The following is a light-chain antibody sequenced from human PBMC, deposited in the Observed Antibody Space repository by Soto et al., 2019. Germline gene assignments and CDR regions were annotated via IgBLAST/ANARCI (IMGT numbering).Light chain of an antibody. J-gene: IGLJ2*01. Sequence: QSVLTQPPSASGSPGQSVTISCTGTSSDVGGYNYVSWYQQHPGKAPKLMIYEVSKRPSGVPDRFSGSKSGNTASLTVSGLQAEDEADYYCSSSAGINNLVFGGGTQLTVL. CDR2: EVS. CDR3: SSSAGINNLV. V-gene: IGLV2-8*01. CDR1: SSDVGGYNY.